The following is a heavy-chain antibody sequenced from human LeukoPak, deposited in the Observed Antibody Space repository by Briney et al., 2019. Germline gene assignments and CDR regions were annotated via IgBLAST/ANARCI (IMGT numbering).Heavy chain of an antibody. Sequence: ASVKVSFKSSGYSCTGYFIHWVRQPPGQGLARMGFMDPNSCDTKYAQKFQGRVSMPRDTSTRTAYMELSRLRSDDTAVYFCARSGSTGYSLDYWGQGTLVTVSS. CDR3: ARSGSTGYSLDY. V-gene: IGHV1-2*02. CDR2: MDPNSCDT. CDR1: GYSCTGYF. J-gene: IGHJ4*02. D-gene: IGHD3-22*01.